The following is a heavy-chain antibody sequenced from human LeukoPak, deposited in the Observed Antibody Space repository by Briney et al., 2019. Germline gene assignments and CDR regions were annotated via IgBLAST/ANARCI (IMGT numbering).Heavy chain of an antibody. J-gene: IGHJ4*01. CDR2: ISAYNGNT. CDR1: GYTFTNYG. V-gene: IGHV1-18*01. D-gene: IGHD3-22*01. Sequence: GASVKVSCKASGYTFTNYGISWVRQAPGQGLEWMGWISAYNGNTNYAQKLQGRVTMTTDTSTSTAYMELRSLRSDDTAVYYCARDLSSSGYYYGYDYWGQGTLVTVSS. CDR3: ARDLSSSGYYYGYDY.